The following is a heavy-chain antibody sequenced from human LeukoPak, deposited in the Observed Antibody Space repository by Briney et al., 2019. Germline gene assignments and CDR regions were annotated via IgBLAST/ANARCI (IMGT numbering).Heavy chain of an antibody. CDR3: AKDVFGINLRWIVVVIPRAFDY. Sequence: GGSLRLSCAASGFTFSSYGMHWVRQAPGKGLEWVAVISYDGSNKYYADSVKGRFTISRDNSKNTLYLQMNSLRAEDTAVYYCAKDVFGINLRWIVVVIPRAFDYWGQGTLVTVSS. CDR1: GFTFSSYG. CDR2: ISYDGSNK. V-gene: IGHV3-30*18. J-gene: IGHJ4*02. D-gene: IGHD3-22*01.